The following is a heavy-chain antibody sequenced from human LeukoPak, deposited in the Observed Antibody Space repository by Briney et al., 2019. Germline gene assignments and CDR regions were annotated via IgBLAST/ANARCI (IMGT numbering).Heavy chain of an antibody. CDR2: ISIDGNGK. V-gene: IGHV3-30*04. J-gene: IGHJ4*02. CDR3: AKEVRTSGRAGIFGY. CDR1: TFTFSNSV. Sequence: GGSLRLSCVPSTFTFSNSVMHWVRQAPGKGLEWVSGISIDGNGKYYADSVRGRITISRDNSKNTLYLEMNSLSAGDTAVYYCAKEVRTSGRAGIFGYWGQGTLVTVSS. D-gene: IGHD2-2*01.